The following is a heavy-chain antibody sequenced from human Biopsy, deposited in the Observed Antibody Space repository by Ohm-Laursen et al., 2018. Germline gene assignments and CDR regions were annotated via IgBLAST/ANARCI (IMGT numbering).Heavy chain of an antibody. V-gene: IGHV4-39*07. CDR3: ARESALAGDFDS. J-gene: IGHJ4*02. Sequence: SETLSLTCTVSGGSISSNNYYWGWIRQPPGKGLEWIGSLSYSGNTYSNPSLKSRVTISVDTSKNHFSLKLTSVTAADTAVHYCARESALAGDFDSWGQGTLVTVSS. CDR2: LSYSGNT. D-gene: IGHD6-19*01. CDR1: GGSISSNNYY.